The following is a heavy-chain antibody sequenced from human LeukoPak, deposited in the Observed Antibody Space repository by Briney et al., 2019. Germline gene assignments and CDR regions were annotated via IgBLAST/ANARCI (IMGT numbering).Heavy chain of an antibody. CDR1: GGTFSSYA. J-gene: IGHJ5*02. D-gene: IGHD2-15*01. CDR2: IIPIFGTA. Sequence: GASVKVSCKASGGTFSSYAISWVRQAPGQGPEWMGGIIPIFGTANYAQKFQGRVTITADESTSTAYMELSSLRSEDTAVYYCARDDCSGGSCYYSRRNWFDPWGQGTLVTVSS. CDR3: ARDDCSGGSCYYSRRNWFDP. V-gene: IGHV1-69*13.